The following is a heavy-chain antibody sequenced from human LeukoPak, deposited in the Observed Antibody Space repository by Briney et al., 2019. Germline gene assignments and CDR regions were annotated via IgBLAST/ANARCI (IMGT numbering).Heavy chain of an antibody. CDR3: ARHRSSTSWTYYYYMDV. CDR2: IYPGDSDT. D-gene: IGHD2-2*01. Sequence: GESLKISCKGSGYSFTSYWIGWVRQMPGKGLEWVGIIYPGDSDTRYSPSFQGQVTISADKSISTAYLQWSSLKASDTAMYYCARHRSSTSWTYYYYMDVWGKGTTVTVSS. J-gene: IGHJ6*03. CDR1: GYSFTSYW. V-gene: IGHV5-51*01.